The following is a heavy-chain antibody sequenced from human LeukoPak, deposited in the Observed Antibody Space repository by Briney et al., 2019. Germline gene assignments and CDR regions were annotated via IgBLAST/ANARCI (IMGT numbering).Heavy chain of an antibody. J-gene: IGHJ4*02. CDR3: AKDDYDFWSGPTYYFDY. CDR2: ISGCGGST. D-gene: IGHD3-3*01. Sequence: GGSLRLSCAASGFTFSSYAMSWVRQAPGKGLEWVSAISGCGGSTYYADSVKGRFTISRDNSKNTLYLQMNSLRAEDTAVYYCAKDDYDFWSGPTYYFDYWGQGTLVTVSS. V-gene: IGHV3-23*01. CDR1: GFTFSSYA.